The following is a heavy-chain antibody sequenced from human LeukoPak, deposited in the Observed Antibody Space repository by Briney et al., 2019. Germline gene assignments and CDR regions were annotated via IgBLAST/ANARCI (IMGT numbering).Heavy chain of an antibody. Sequence: ASVKVSCKASGGTFSSYAISWVRQAPGQGLEWMGRIIPILGIANYAQKFQGRVTITADKSTSTAYMELSSLRPEDTAVYYCATNRDYYGSGSYDYWGQGTLVTVSS. D-gene: IGHD3-10*01. CDR2: IIPILGIA. CDR3: ATNRDYYGSGSYDY. CDR1: GGTFSSYA. V-gene: IGHV1-69*04. J-gene: IGHJ4*02.